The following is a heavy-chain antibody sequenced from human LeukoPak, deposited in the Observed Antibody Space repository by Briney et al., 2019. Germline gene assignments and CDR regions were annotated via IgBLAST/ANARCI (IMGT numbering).Heavy chain of an antibody. CDR1: GGSLSTYY. CDR2: IYYTGST. D-gene: IGHD3-10*01. V-gene: IGHV4-59*08. Sequence: SETLSLTCSVSGGSLSTYYWSWIRQPPGKGLEWIGYIYYTGSTDSNPSLKGRVTISVDTSKYQFSLKVTSVTAADTAVYYCARIGVWFGEVNLSGYFDYWGQGTLVTVSS. J-gene: IGHJ4*02. CDR3: ARIGVWFGEVNLSGYFDY.